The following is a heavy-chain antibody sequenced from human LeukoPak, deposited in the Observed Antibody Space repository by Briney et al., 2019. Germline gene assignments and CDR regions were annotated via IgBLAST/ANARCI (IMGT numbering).Heavy chain of an antibody. CDR2: ISWNSGSI. D-gene: IGHD6-6*01. V-gene: IGHV3-9*01. J-gene: IGHJ6*02. Sequence: PGGSLRLSCAASGFTFDDYAVHWVRQAPGKGLEWVSGISWNSGSIGYADSVKGRFTISRDNAKNSLYLQMNSLRAEDTALYYCAKDIGYSSSSSLYYYYYYGMDVWGQGTTVTVSS. CDR3: AKDIGYSSSSSLYYYYYYGMDV. CDR1: GFTFDDYA.